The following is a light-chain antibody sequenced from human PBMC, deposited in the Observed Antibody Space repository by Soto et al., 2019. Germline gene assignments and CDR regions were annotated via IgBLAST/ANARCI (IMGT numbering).Light chain of an antibody. J-gene: IGKJ1*01. V-gene: IGKV3-11*01. Sequence: EIVLTQSPATLSLSPGDSPNLSCRASQIVSSYLAWYPQKPGQAPRLLIYAASNRAAGIPARFSGSGSGTDFTLTISSLEPEDCAVYHCQQYGESPWTFGQGTKVDIK. CDR2: AAS. CDR1: QIVSSY. CDR3: QQYGESPWT.